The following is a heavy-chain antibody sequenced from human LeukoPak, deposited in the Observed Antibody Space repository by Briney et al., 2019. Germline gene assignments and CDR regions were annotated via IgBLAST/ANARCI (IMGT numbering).Heavy chain of an antibody. Sequence: ASVKVSCKASGYTFTGYYMHWVRQAPGQGLEWMGWINPNSGGTNYAQKFQGRVTMTRDTSISTAYMELSRLRSDDTAVYYCARGIGGGFGELLSSYYYYYMDVWGKGTTVTVSS. J-gene: IGHJ6*03. V-gene: IGHV1-2*02. CDR2: INPNSGGT. CDR1: GYTFTGYY. CDR3: ARGIGGGFGELLSSYYYYYMDV. D-gene: IGHD3-10*01.